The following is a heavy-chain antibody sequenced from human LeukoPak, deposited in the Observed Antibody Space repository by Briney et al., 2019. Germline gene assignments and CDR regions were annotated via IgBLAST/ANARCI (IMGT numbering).Heavy chain of an antibody. V-gene: IGHV3-30*18. CDR1: GFTFSSHG. D-gene: IGHD2-2*01. Sequence: PGRSLRLSCAASGFTFSSHGMHWVRQAPGKGLEWVAVISYDGSNKYYADSVKGRFTISRDNSKNTLYLQMNSLRAEDTAVYYCAKSPAYCSSTSCYYYYYYGMDVWGKGTTVTVSS. J-gene: IGHJ6*04. CDR2: ISYDGSNK. CDR3: AKSPAYCSSTSCYYYYYYGMDV.